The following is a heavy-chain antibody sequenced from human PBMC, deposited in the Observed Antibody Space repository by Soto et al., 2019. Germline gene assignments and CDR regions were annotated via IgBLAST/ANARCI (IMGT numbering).Heavy chain of an antibody. Sequence: QVQLQESGPGLVKPSQTLSLTCTVSGGAISSGGYYWSWIRQHPGNGLEWIGYIYYSESTYYNPSLKSRATISVYTSKNQFYLQLGSVTAADTAVYSCARGQADYDIVTGYGGEGYDGMDVWGQGTTVTVSS. CDR1: GGAISSGGYY. CDR2: IYYSEST. D-gene: IGHD3-9*01. CDR3: ARGQADYDIVTGYGGEGYDGMDV. V-gene: IGHV4-31*03. J-gene: IGHJ6*02.